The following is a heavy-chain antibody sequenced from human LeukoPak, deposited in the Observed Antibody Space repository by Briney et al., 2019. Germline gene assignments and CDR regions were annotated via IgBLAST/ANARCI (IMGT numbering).Heavy chain of an antibody. V-gene: IGHV1-69*05. CDR3: ARYSGYDYLFDY. Sequence: ASVKVSCKASGGTFSSYAISWERQAPGQGLEWMGGIIPIFGTANYAQKFQGRVTITTDESTSTAYMELSSLRSEDTAVYYCARYSGYDYLFDYWGQGTLVTVSS. CDR1: GGTFSSYA. J-gene: IGHJ4*02. CDR2: IIPIFGTA. D-gene: IGHD5-12*01.